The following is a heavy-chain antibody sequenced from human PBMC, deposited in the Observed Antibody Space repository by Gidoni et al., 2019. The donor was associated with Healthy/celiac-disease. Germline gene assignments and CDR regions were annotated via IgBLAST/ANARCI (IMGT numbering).Heavy chain of an antibody. Sequence: QVQLQESGPGLVKPSETLSLTCTVSGGSVSSGSYYWSWIRQPPGKGLEWIGYIYYSGSTNYNPSLKSRVTISVDTSKNQFSLKLSSVTAADTAVYYCARGTGSYYFDYWGQGTLVTVSS. CDR2: IYYSGST. CDR1: GGSVSSGSYY. CDR3: ARGTGSYYFDY. V-gene: IGHV4-61*01. D-gene: IGHD1-26*01. J-gene: IGHJ4*02.